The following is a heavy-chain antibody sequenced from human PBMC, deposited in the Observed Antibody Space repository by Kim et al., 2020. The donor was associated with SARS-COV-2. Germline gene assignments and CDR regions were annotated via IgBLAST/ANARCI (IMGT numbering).Heavy chain of an antibody. Sequence: ASVKVSCKASGYTFTDYFMHWVRQAPGQGLEWMGRISPKSGGTNYAQKFQGRVTMTMDASVTTVYMELSSLRSDDSVVYYCARGNSGNNDYWGQGTLVTVSS. J-gene: IGHJ4*02. CDR3: ARGNSGNNDY. CDR1: GYTFTDYF. D-gene: IGHD1-26*01. V-gene: IGHV1-2*05. CDR2: ISPKSGGT.